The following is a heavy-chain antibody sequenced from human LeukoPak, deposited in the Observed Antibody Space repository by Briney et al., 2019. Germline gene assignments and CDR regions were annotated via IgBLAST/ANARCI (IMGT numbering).Heavy chain of an antibody. Sequence: PETLSLTCTVSGGSISSSSYYWGWIRQPPGKGLEWIGSIYHSGSTYYNPSLKSRVTISVDTSKNQFSLKLSSVTAADTAVYYCARVNLYGSGVDYWGQGTLVTVSS. V-gene: IGHV4-39*07. CDR2: IYHSGST. CDR3: ARVNLYGSGVDY. CDR1: GGSISSSSYY. D-gene: IGHD3-10*01. J-gene: IGHJ4*02.